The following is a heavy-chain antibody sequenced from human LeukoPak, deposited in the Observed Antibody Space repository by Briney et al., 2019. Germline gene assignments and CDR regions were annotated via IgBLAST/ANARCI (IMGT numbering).Heavy chain of an antibody. CDR1: GGSISSSSYY. V-gene: IGHV4-39*07. J-gene: IGHJ4*02. CDR3: ARAGYSYGYVDY. CDR2: IYYSGST. Sequence: PSETLSLTCTVSGGSISSSSYYWGWIRQPPGKGLEWIGSIYYSGSTWSSLKSRVTISIDTFKNKFSLKLSSVTAADTAVYYCARAGYSYGYVDYWGQGTLVTVSS. D-gene: IGHD5-18*01.